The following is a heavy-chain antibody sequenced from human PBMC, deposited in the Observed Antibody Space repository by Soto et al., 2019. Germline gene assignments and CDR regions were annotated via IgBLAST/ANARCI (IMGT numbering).Heavy chain of an antibody. V-gene: IGHV1-69*04. CDR1: GCTMSAYT. CDR2: IIPIIGII. D-gene: IGHD4-4*01. J-gene: IGHJ5*02. Sequence: SLKGYCKASGCTMSAYTSSRLRKTPGQGLEWMGRIIPIIGIINYAQKFQGRVTISADKFTGTAYMELTGLRSDDTAVYYCAGDPDSHYNDSHASSYPWGQGTLVTVSS. CDR3: AGDPDSHYNDSHASSYP.